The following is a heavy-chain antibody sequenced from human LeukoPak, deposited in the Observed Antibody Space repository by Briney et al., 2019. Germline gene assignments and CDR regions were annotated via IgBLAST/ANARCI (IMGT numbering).Heavy chain of an antibody. Sequence: PSGTLSLTCTVSGGSISSSSYYWGWIRQPPGKGLEWIGSIYYSGSTYYNPSLKSRVTISVDTSKNQFSLKLSSVTAADTAVYYCARHSPPGGDYWGQGTLVTVSS. CDR2: IYYSGST. CDR3: ARHSPPGGDY. D-gene: IGHD1-1*01. J-gene: IGHJ4*02. V-gene: IGHV4-39*01. CDR1: GGSISSSSYY.